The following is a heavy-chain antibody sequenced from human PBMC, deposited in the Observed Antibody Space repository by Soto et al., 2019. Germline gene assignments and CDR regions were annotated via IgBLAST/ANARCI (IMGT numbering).Heavy chain of an antibody. J-gene: IGHJ4*02. Sequence: SETLSVTCTVSGGSISSYYWSWIRQPPGKGLEWIGYIYYSGSTNYNPSLKSRVTISVDTSKNQFSLKLSSVTAADTAVYYCARTLYSYGPRFDYWGQGTLVTVSS. CDR3: ARTLYSYGPRFDY. CDR1: GGSISSYY. V-gene: IGHV4-59*01. CDR2: IYYSGST. D-gene: IGHD5-18*01.